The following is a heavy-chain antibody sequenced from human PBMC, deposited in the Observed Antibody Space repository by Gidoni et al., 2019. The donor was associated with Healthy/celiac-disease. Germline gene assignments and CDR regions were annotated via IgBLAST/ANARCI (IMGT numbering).Heavy chain of an antibody. CDR1: GVTFSSYG. CDR3: AKYHDGKRAVDY. D-gene: IGHD1-1*01. J-gene: IGHJ4*02. V-gene: IGHV3-30*18. Sequence: QVQLVESGGGVVQPGRSLRPPCAASGVTFSSYGMHWVRQAPGKGLEWLAVIAYDGRKKYYADSVKGRFTISRDNSKNTMYLQMNSLRAEDTAVYYCAKYHDGKRAVDYWGQGTLVTVSS. CDR2: IAYDGRKK.